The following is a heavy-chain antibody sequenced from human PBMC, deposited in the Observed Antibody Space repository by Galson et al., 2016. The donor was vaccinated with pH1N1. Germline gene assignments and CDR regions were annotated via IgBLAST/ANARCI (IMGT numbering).Heavy chain of an antibody. Sequence: SVKVSCKAPGVTFSSYAINWVRQAPGQGLEWVGGISPMFRTTNHAQNFQGRLTITADESTTTAYMELKSLRSEDTAVYYCARSPGYMVTALDNWGHGTLVTVSS. CDR3: ARSPGYMVTALDN. V-gene: IGHV1-69*13. CDR2: ISPMFRTT. J-gene: IGHJ4*01. CDR1: GVTFSSYA. D-gene: IGHD2-21*02.